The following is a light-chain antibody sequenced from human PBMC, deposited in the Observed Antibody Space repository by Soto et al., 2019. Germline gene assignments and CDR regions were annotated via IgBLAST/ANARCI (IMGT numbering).Light chain of an antibody. CDR3: QQYDDWLRLT. J-gene: IGKJ4*01. CDR1: QSVSSIY. Sequence: EIVLTQSPGTLSLSLGERATLSCRASQSVSSIYLAWYQQRPGQAPRLLIYGASNRATGIPDRFSGSGSGTDFTLTISRLEPEDFAVYFCQQYDDWLRLTFGGGTKGDIK. CDR2: GAS. V-gene: IGKV3-20*01.